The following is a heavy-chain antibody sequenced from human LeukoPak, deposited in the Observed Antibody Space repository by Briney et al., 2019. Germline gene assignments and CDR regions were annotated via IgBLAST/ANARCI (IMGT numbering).Heavy chain of an antibody. CDR1: GYTFTGYY. Sequence: GASVKVSCKTSGYTFTGYYMHWVRQAPGQGLEWMGWINPNSGGTNYAQKFQGRVTMTRDTSISTAYMELSRLRPDDTAVYYCARVVMITFGGVVVTTKPFDYWGQGTLVTVSS. CDR2: INPNSGGT. D-gene: IGHD3-16*02. CDR3: ARVVMITFGGVVVTTKPFDY. V-gene: IGHV1-2*02. J-gene: IGHJ4*02.